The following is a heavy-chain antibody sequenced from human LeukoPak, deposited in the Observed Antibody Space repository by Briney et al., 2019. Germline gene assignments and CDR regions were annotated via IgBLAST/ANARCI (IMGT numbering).Heavy chain of an antibody. CDR2: IYYSGST. CDR1: GGSISSYY. Sequence: SETLSLTCTVSGGSISSYYWSWIRQPPGKGLEWIGYIYYSGSTNYNPSLKSRVTISVDTSKNQFSLNLSSVTAADTAVYYCARASLVPYYYYGMDVWGQGTTVTVSS. V-gene: IGHV4-59*01. D-gene: IGHD6-13*01. J-gene: IGHJ6*02. CDR3: ARASLVPYYYYGMDV.